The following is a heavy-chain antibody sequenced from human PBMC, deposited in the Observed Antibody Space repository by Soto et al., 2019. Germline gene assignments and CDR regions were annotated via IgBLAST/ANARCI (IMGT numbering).Heavy chain of an antibody. CDR3: ARGFPVRINVLRFLEWPNPMDV. Sequence: SETLSLTCTVSGGSISSGDYYWSWIRQPPGKGLEWIGYIYYSGSTYYNPSLKSRVTISVDTSKNQFSLKLSSVTAADTAVYYCARGFPVRINVLRFLEWPNPMDVWGQGTTVTVLL. J-gene: IGHJ6*02. CDR1: GGSISSGDYY. D-gene: IGHD3-3*01. V-gene: IGHV4-30-4*01. CDR2: IYYSGST.